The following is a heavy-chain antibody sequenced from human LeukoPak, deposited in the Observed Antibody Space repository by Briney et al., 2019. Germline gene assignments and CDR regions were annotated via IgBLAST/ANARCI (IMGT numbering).Heavy chain of an antibody. CDR1: GGSISSSSYY. CDR3: ARDHGSSGHFDY. Sequence: SETLSLTCTVSGGSISSSSYYWGWIRQPPGKGLEWIGSIYYSGSTYYNPSLKSRVTISVDTSKNQFSLKLSSVTAADTAVYYCARDHGSSGHFDYWGQGTLVTVSS. D-gene: IGHD3-22*01. V-gene: IGHV4-39*07. J-gene: IGHJ4*02. CDR2: IYYSGST.